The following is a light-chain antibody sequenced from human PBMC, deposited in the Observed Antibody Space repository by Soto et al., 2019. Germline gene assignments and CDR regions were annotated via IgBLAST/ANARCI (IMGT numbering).Light chain of an antibody. CDR1: QSIYNF. CDR2: DAS. V-gene: IGKV1-5*01. J-gene: IGKJ1*01. CDR3: QQYYSYSWT. Sequence: DIQMTQSPSTLSASVGDRVTITCRASQSIYNFLAWYQQKPGKAPKFLISDASSLETGVPSRFSGSGSGTEFTLTISSLQPEDFATYYCQQYYSYSWTFGQGTKVDIK.